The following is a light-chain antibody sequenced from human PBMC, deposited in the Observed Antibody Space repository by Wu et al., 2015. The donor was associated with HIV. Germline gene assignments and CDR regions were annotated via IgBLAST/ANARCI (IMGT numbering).Light chain of an antibody. Sequence: EIVMTQSPATLSVSPGERATLSCRASQSVSSNLAWYQQKPGQAPRLLIYGASTRATGVPARFSGSGSGTEFTLTISSMEPEDFAVYSCQQYNNWPPLTFGGGTKVGIK. V-gene: IGKV3-15*01. CDR2: GAS. CDR3: QQYNNWPPLT. CDR1: QSVSSN. J-gene: IGKJ4*01.